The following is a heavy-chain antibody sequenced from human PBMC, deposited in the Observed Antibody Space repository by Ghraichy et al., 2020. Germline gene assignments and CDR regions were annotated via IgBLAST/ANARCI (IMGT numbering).Heavy chain of an antibody. CDR1: GFTFSDYY. V-gene: IGHV3-11*06. CDR3: ARVRTEYDDRQAYYIDR. CDR2: ISSGSRYT. Sequence: GGSLRLSCGASGFTFSDYYMSWIRQSPGKGLEWISSISSGSRYTDFADSVKGRFTISRDSGKNSVYLQMSSLRVEDSAVYYCARVRTEYDDRQAYYIDRWGRGTLLTVSS. D-gene: IGHD3-3*01. J-gene: IGHJ2*01.